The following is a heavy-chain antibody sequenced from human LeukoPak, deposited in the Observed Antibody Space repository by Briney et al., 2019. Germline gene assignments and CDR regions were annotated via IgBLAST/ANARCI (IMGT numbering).Heavy chain of an antibody. CDR1: GFTFSSYE. CDR2: ISSSGSTI. J-gene: IGHJ4*02. D-gene: IGHD3-10*01. Sequence: PGGSLRLSCAASGFTFSSYEMNWVRQAPGKGLEWASYISSSGSTIYYADSVKGRFTISRDNAKNSLYLQMNSLRAEDTAVYYCARDYYGSGSDCWRAGGGYFDYWGQGTLVTVSS. V-gene: IGHV3-48*03. CDR3: ARDYYGSGSDCWRAGGGYFDY.